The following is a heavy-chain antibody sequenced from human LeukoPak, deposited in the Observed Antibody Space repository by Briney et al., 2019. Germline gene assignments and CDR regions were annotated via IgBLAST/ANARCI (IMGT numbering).Heavy chain of an antibody. CDR3: ARHVEHAAYFHH. D-gene: IGHD1/OR15-1a*01. J-gene: IGHJ4*02. CDR1: GVSISDFH. V-gene: IGHV4-59*08. CDR2: ITNSGDA. Sequence: PSETLSLTCTVAGVSISDFHWSWLRHSPAKGLEWIGWITNSGDANYNPSLESRLAMSAETTKRQLSLRVTSVTDADTAVYYCARHVEHAAYFHHWGQGILVTVSS.